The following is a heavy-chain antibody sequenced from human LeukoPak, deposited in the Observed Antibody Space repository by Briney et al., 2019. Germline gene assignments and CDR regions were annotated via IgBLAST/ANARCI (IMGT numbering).Heavy chain of an antibody. CDR2: INPNSGGT. CDR1: GYTFTGYY. D-gene: IGHD3-22*01. CDR3: ARSSGSIPSPFDY. V-gene: IGHV1-2*04. Sequence: GASVKVSCKASGYTFTGYYMHWVRQAPGQELEWRGWINPNSGGTNYAQKFQGWVTMTRDTSISTAYMELSRLRSDDTAVYYCARSSGSIPSPFDYWGQGTLVTVSS. J-gene: IGHJ4*02.